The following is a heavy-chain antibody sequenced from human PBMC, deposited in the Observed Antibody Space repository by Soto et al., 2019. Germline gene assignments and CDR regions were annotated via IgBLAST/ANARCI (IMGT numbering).Heavy chain of an antibody. CDR2: IYYSGST. J-gene: IGHJ4*02. CDR3: ARTHGDYIAFHY. Sequence: PSWTLSLTCTVSGGSISSYYWSWIRQPPGKGLEWIGYIYYSGSTNYNPSLKSQVTISVDTSKNQFSLKLSSVTAADTAVYYCARTHGDYIAFHYWGQGTLVTVSS. V-gene: IGHV4-59*01. D-gene: IGHD4-17*01. CDR1: GGSISSYY.